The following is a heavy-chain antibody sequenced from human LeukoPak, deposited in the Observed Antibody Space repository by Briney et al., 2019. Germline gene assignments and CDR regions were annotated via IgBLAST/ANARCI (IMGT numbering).Heavy chain of an antibody. CDR2: IIPIFGTA. Sequence: ASVKVSCKASGGTFSSYAISWVRQAPGQGLEWMGRIIPIFGTANYAQKFQGRVTITTDESTSTAYMELSSLRSEDTAVYHCARDECSGGSCYTGDYYYYMDVWGKGTTVTVSS. V-gene: IGHV1-69*05. CDR1: GGTFSSYA. J-gene: IGHJ6*03. D-gene: IGHD2-15*01. CDR3: ARDECSGGSCYTGDYYYYMDV.